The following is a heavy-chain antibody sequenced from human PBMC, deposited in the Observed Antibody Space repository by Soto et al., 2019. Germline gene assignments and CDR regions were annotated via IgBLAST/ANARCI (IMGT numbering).Heavy chain of an antibody. CDR1: GFTFGSYA. J-gene: IGHJ4*02. Sequence: GGSLRLSCSASGFTFGSYAMHWVRQAPGKGLEYVSAISSNGGSTYYADSVKGRFTISRDNSKNTLYLQMSSLRAEDTAVYYCVKGGIRGYSYGFPDYWGQGTLVTVSS. CDR2: ISSNGGST. D-gene: IGHD5-18*01. V-gene: IGHV3-64D*06. CDR3: VKGGIRGYSYGFPDY.